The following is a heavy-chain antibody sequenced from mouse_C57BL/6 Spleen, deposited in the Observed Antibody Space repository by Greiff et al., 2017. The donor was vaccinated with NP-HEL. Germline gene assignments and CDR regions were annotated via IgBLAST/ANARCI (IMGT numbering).Heavy chain of an antibody. J-gene: IGHJ4*01. V-gene: IGHV1-18*01. D-gene: IGHD4-1*01. CDR1: GYTFTDYN. Sequence: VQLKQSGPELVKPGASVKIPCKASGYTFTDYNMDWVKQSHGKSLEWIGDINPNNGGTIYNQKFKGKATLTVDKSSSTAYMELRSLTSEDTAVYYCARPANWNAMDYWGQGTSVTVSS. CDR2: INPNNGGT. CDR3: ARPANWNAMDY.